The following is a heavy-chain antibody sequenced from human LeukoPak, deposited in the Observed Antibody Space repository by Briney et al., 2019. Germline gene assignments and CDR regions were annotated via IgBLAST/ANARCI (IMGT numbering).Heavy chain of an antibody. D-gene: IGHD6-13*01. CDR3: ARGGDSSSWSVDY. J-gene: IGHJ4*02. V-gene: IGHV4-4*07. CDR2: IYSTGST. Sequence: SETLSLTCTVSGTSISSYYWSWIRQPAGKGLEYLGRIYSTGSTNYNPSLRSRVTISVDTSKNQFSLRLSSVTAADTAVYYCARGGDSSSWSVDYWGQGTLVTVSS. CDR1: GTSISSYY.